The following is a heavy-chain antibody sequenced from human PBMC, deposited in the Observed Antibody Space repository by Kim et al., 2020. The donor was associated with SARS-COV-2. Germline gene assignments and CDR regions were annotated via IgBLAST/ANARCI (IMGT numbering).Heavy chain of an antibody. CDR1: GGTFSSYA. D-gene: IGHD3-10*01. CDR2: IIPIFGTA. CDR3: ASELNYGSGTNWFDP. V-gene: IGHV1-69*13. Sequence: SVKVSCKASGGTFSSYAISWVRQAPGQGLEWMGGIIPIFGTANYAQKFQGRVTITADESTSTAYMELSSLRSEDTAVYYCASELNYGSGTNWFDPWGQGTLVTVSS. J-gene: IGHJ5*02.